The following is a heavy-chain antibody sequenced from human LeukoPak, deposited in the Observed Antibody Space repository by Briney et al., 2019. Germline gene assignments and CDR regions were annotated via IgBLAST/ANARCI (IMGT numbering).Heavy chain of an antibody. Sequence: GGSLRLSCAASEFTFSSHAMSWVRQAPGKGLEWVSAISAGGGSIYYADSVKGRFTISRDNSKNTLYLQMNSLRAEDTAIYFCARDMSGSFPNWFDPWGQGTLVTVSS. V-gene: IGHV3-23*01. CDR2: ISAGGGSI. D-gene: IGHD1-26*01. J-gene: IGHJ5*02. CDR3: ARDMSGSFPNWFDP. CDR1: EFTFSSHA.